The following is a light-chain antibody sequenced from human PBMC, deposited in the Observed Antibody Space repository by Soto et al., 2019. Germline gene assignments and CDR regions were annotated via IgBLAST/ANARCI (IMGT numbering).Light chain of an antibody. CDR2: GAS. V-gene: IGKV3-20*01. CDR3: QQYASSPLT. Sequence: ENVLTQSPGTLSLSPGERATRSCRASQTVNRYYLAWYRQKPGQAPRLLVYGASNRATGIPDRFSGGGSGTDFTLTITRLEPEDFAVYYCQQYASSPLTFGGGTKADIK. CDR1: QTVNRYY. J-gene: IGKJ4*01.